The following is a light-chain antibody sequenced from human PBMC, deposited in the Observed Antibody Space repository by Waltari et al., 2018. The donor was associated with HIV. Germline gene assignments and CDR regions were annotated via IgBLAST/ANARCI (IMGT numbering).Light chain of an antibody. J-gene: IGLJ2*01. CDR2: EVS. V-gene: IGLV2-23*02. CDR1: SSDVGGYNL. CDR3: CAYAGSTTYVI. Sequence: QSALTQPASVSGSPGQSITISCTGTSSDVGGYNLVSWYQQHPGKAPKLMIYEVSKRPSGVSNRVSGCKSGNTASLTISGLQAEDEADYYCCAYAGSTTYVIFGGGTKLTVL.